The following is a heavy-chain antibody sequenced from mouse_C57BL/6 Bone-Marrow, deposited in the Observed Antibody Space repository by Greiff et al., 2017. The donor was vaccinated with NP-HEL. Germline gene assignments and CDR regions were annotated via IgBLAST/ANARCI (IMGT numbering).Heavy chain of an antibody. CDR1: GYTFTSYW. CDR2: IYPSDSET. D-gene: IGHD1-1*01. V-gene: IGHV1-61*01. Sequence: QVQLQQPGAELVRPGSSVKLSCKASGYTFTSYWMDWVKQRPGQGLEWIGNIYPSDSETHYNQKFKDKATLTVDKSSCTAYMQLSSRTSEDSAVYYCARWGSTVVAPYAMDYWGQGTSVTVSS. CDR3: ARWGSTVVAPYAMDY. J-gene: IGHJ4*01.